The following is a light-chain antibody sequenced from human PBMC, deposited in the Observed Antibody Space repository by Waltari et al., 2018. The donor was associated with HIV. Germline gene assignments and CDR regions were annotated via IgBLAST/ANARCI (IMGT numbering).Light chain of an antibody. CDR3: QQYNNWSRT. V-gene: IGKV3-15*01. CDR1: QSVSSN. Sequence: EIVMTQSPATLSVSPGERATLACRASQSVSSNLAWYQQKPGQAPRLLIYGASTRATGIPARFRGSGSGTEFTLTISSLQSEDFAVYYCQQYNNWSRTFGQGTKVEIK. J-gene: IGKJ1*01. CDR2: GAS.